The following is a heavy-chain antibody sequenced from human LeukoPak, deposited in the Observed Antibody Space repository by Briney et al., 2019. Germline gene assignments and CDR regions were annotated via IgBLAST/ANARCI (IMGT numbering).Heavy chain of an antibody. CDR2: INPNSGGT. Sequence: ASVKVSCKASGYTFTGYYMHWVRQAPGQGLEWMGWINPNSGGTNYAQKFQGRVTMTRDTSISTAYMELSRLRSDDTAVYYCARVPDVQSGAYFDYWGQGTLVTVSS. CDR1: GYTFTGYY. D-gene: IGHD1-1*01. J-gene: IGHJ4*02. CDR3: ARVPDVQSGAYFDY. V-gene: IGHV1-2*02.